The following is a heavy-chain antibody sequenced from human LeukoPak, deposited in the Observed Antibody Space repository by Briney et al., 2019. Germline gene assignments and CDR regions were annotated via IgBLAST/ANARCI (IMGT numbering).Heavy chain of an antibody. CDR2: IYYSGST. J-gene: IGHJ5*02. CDR1: GGSISSGGYY. V-gene: IGHV4-31*03. Sequence: SETLSLTCTVSGGSISSGGYYWSWIRQHPGKGLEWIGYIYYSGSTYYNPSLKSRVTISVDTSKNQFSLKLSSVTATDTAVYYCARVGYDFWSGYYHPPAGHWFDPWGQGTLVTVSS. D-gene: IGHD3-3*01. CDR3: ARVGYDFWSGYYHPPAGHWFDP.